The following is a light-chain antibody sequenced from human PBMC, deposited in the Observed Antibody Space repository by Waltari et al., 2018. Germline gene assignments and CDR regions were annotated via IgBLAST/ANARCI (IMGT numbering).Light chain of an antibody. CDR3: ATWDDSLNGVV. CDR2: NNN. Sequence: QSVLTQPPPSSGTPGQRVTIYCSGSRSNTGSNTVNLYQQLPGTAPKLLFYNNNQRPSVVPDRFSASKSGTSASLAISGLQSEDEADYYCATWDDSLNGVVFGGGTKLTVL. V-gene: IGLV1-44*01. CDR1: RSNTGSNT. J-gene: IGLJ2*01.